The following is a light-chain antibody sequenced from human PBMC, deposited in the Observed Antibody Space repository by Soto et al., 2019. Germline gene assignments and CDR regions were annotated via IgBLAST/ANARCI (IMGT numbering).Light chain of an antibody. J-gene: IGKJ2*01. CDR3: QHYNNWPFT. CDR1: QSVSSN. CDR2: GAS. V-gene: IGKV3-15*01. Sequence: EIVMTHSPATLSVSPGERATLSCRASQSVSSNLAWYQQKPGQAPTLLIYGASARATGIPARFSGSGSGTEFTLTISSLQSEDFAVYYCQHYNNWPFTFGQGTKVDI.